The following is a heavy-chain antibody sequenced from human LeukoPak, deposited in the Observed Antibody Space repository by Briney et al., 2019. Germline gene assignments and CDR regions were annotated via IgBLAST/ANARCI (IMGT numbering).Heavy chain of an antibody. J-gene: IGHJ4*02. CDR1: GGSASGHY. Sequence: SETLSLTCAVSGGSASGHYWDWIRQPPGKGLEWIGYIYASGSANYHPSLKSRVTISLDTSENHVSLRLTSVTAEDTAVYYCAREAPGGSGWTYFDYWGQGSLVTVSS. CDR3: AREAPGGSGWTYFDY. D-gene: IGHD6-19*01. V-gene: IGHV4-59*02. CDR2: IYASGSA.